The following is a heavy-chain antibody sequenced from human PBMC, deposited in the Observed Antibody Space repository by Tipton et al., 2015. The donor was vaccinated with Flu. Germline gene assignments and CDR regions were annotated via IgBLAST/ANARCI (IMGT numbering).Heavy chain of an antibody. D-gene: IGHD2-15*01. Sequence: SLRLSCAASGFDSAFDFSSYDIHWVRQVTGKGLEWVSFIGTLGDTLYAASVKGRFTVSRDNDKKSSSLLADGLNAGDTALYYCTKARRAWSRDAFDIWGQGTRVTVSS. CDR2: IGTLGDT. CDR3: TKARRAWSRDAFDI. J-gene: IGHJ3*02. CDR1: GFDSAFDFSSYD. V-gene: IGHV3-13*01.